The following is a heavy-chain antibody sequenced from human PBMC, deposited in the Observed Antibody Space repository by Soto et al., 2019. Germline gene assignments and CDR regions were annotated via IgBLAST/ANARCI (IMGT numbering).Heavy chain of an antibody. J-gene: IGHJ5*02. CDR2: INPSGGST. V-gene: IGHV1-46*01. CDR1: GYTFTSYY. D-gene: IGHD1-7*01. CDR3: AISSLELDGWFDP. Sequence: ASVQVSCKASGYTFTSYYMHWVRQAPGQGLEWMGIINPSGGSTSCAQKFQGRVTMTRDTSTSTDYMELSSLRSEDTVVYYCAISSLELDGWFDPWGQGTLVTVSS.